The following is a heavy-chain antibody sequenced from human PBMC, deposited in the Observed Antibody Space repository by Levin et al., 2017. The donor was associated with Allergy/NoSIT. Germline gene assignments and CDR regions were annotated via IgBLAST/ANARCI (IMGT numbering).Heavy chain of an antibody. CDR2: INHSGST. CDR3: ARGRRIIDYGPRRGSNYFDY. CDR1: GGSFSGYY. J-gene: IGHJ4*02. Sequence: PSETLSLTCAVYGGSFSGYYWSWIRQPPGKGLEWIGEINHSGSTNYNPSPKSRVTISVDTSKNQFSLKLSSVTAADTAAYYCARGRRIIDYGPRRGSNYFDYWGQGTLVTVSS. D-gene: IGHD4/OR15-4a*01. V-gene: IGHV4-34*01.